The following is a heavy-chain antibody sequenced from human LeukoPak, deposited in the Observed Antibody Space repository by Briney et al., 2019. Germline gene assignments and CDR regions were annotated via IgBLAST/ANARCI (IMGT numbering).Heavy chain of an antibody. CDR3: AREGQQLAYDH. J-gene: IGHJ4*02. V-gene: IGHV1-18*01. Sequence: ASVKVSCKASGYTFTSYGISWVRQAPGQGLEWMGWISAYNGNTNYAQKFQGRVTMTRNTSISTAYMELSSLRSEDTAVYYCAREGQQLAYDHWGQGTLVTVSS. CDR2: ISAYNGNT. D-gene: IGHD6-13*01. CDR1: GYTFTSYG.